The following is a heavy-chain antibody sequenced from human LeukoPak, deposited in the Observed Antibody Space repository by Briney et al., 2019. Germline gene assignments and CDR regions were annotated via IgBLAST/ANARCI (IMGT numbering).Heavy chain of an antibody. CDR2: VSSSGSTI. V-gene: IGHV3-11*01. CDR3: AREVFYYYYGMDV. CDR1: GFTFSDYY. Sequence: GGSLRLSCAASGFTFSDYYMSWIRQAPGKGLEWVSYVSSSGSTIYYADSVKGRLTISRDNAKNSLYLQMNSLRAEDTAVYYCAREVFYYYYGMDVWGQGTTVTVSS. J-gene: IGHJ6*02.